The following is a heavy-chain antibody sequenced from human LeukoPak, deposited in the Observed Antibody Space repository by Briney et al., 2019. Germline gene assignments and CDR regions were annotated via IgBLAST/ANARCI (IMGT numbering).Heavy chain of an antibody. CDR2: IKDDGSAN. Sequence: GGSLRLSCAASGFTFSSYWMTWVRQAPGKGLEWVASIKDDGSANYYEDSVKGRFTISRDDAKNSLFLQMNSLRADDTAVYYCARIQLYPADFDSGGQGTLVTVS. V-gene: IGHV3-7*01. CDR1: GFTFSSYW. J-gene: IGHJ4*02. CDR3: ARIQLYPADFDS. D-gene: IGHD2-2*01.